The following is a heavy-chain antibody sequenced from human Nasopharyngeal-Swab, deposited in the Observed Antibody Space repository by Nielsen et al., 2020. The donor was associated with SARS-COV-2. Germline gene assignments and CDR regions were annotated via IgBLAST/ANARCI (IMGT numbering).Heavy chain of an antibody. V-gene: IGHV3-23*01. J-gene: IGHJ4*02. CDR1: GFSLNRYA. D-gene: IGHD3-10*01. CDR3: VKDYPELVGSSSIFDY. Sequence: GESLKISCAASGFSLNRYAMSWVRQAAGKGPEWVSGINAPGGTYYGDSVKGRFTISKDNSQNTLYLQMDSLRAEDTAIYYCVKDYPELVGSSSIFDYWGQGIQVTVSS. CDR2: INAPGGT.